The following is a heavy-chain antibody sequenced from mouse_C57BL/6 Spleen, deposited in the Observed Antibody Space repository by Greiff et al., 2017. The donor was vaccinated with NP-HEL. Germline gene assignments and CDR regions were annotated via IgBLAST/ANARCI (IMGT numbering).Heavy chain of an antibody. V-gene: IGHV1-64*01. CDR1: GYTFTSYW. J-gene: IGHJ3*01. D-gene: IGHD2-3*01. Sequence: VQLQQPGAELVKPGASVKLSCKASGYTFTSYWMHWVKQRPGQGLEWIGMIHPNSGSTNYNEKFKSKATLTVDKSSSTAYMQLSSRTSKDSAVYYCARPLYDGDYGWFAYWGQGTLVTVSA. CDR2: IHPNSGST. CDR3: ARPLYDGDYGWFAY.